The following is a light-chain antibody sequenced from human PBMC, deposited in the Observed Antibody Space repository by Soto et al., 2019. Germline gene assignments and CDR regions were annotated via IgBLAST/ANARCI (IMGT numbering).Light chain of an antibody. Sequence: EIVLTQSPATLSVSLGERATLSCRASQTISTYLVWYQQRPGQAPRLLISDASNRAIGIPARFSGSGSGTDFTLTISGLEPDDVAVYYCQQRAIWPPEFGGGTKLEI. V-gene: IGKV3-11*01. CDR1: QTISTY. J-gene: IGKJ4*02. CDR2: DAS. CDR3: QQRAIWPPE.